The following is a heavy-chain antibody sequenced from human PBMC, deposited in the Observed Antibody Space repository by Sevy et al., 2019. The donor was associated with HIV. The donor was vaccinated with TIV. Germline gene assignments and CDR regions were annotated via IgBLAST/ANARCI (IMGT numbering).Heavy chain of an antibody. Sequence: GGSLRLSCAASGFTFSSYGMHWVRQAPGKGLEWVAVIWYDGSNKYYADSVKGRFTISRDNSKNTLYLQMNSLRAEDTAVYYCARQRAVRGATNFDYWGQGTLVTVSS. CDR3: ARQRAVRGATNFDY. J-gene: IGHJ4*02. CDR1: GFTFSSYG. D-gene: IGHD3-10*01. V-gene: IGHV3-33*01. CDR2: IWYDGSNK.